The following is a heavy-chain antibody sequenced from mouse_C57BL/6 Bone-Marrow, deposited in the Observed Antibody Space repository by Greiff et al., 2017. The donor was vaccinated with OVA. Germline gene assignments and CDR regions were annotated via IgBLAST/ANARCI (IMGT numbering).Heavy chain of an antibody. Sequence: QVHVKQSGAELVKPGASVKMSCKASGYTFTSYWITWVKQRPGQGLGWIGDIYPGSGSTNYNEKFKSKATLTVATSSSTAYMQLSSLTSEDSAVYYCARRRKKARVDYAMGCWGQGASVTVAS. V-gene: IGHV1-55*01. CDR2: IYPGSGST. CDR1: GYTFTSYW. J-gene: IGHJ4*01. CDR3: ARRRKKARVDYAMGC. D-gene: IGHD3-2*01.